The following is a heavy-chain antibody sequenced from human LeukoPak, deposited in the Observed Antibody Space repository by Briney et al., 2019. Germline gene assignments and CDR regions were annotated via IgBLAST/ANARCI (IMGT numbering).Heavy chain of an antibody. CDR3: TSPDCSSTSCPFGY. Sequence: PGGSLRLSCAASGFTFSSYAMSWVRQAPGKGLEWVSAISGSGGSTYYADSVKGRFTISRDNSKTTLYLQMNSLRAEDTAVYYCTSPDCSSTSCPFGYWGQGTLITVSS. V-gene: IGHV3-23*01. D-gene: IGHD2-2*01. J-gene: IGHJ4*02. CDR1: GFTFSSYA. CDR2: ISGSGGST.